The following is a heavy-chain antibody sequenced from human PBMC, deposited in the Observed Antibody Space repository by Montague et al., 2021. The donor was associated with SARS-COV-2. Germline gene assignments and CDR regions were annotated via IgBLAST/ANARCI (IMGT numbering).Heavy chain of an antibody. CDR2: VYWDDVK. Sequence: PALVKPTQTLTLTCTFSGFSLSPSGVGVGWIRQPPGKALEWLALVYWDDVKRYSPSLKSRLTITKDTSKNQVVLTMTNMDPVDTATYYCAHYYYDSSGVDYWGRGTLVTVSS. V-gene: IGHV2-5*02. CDR1: GFSLSPSGVG. CDR3: AHYYYDSSGVDY. J-gene: IGHJ4*02. D-gene: IGHD3-22*01.